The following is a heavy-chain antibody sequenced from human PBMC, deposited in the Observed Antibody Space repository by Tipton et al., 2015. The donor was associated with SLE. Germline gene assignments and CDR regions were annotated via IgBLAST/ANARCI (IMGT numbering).Heavy chain of an antibody. D-gene: IGHD3-10*01. CDR3: ARQRLRLLSPLDA. CDR1: SYSIYNGFY. J-gene: IGHJ6*02. Sequence: TLSLTCSVSSYSIYNGFYWSWIRQPPWKGLEWIGYIYYSGSTNYNPSLESRGTISVDTSKHQFSLELTSVTAADTAVYFCARQRLRLLSPLDAWGQGTTVIVSS. CDR2: IYYSGST. V-gene: IGHV4-59*08.